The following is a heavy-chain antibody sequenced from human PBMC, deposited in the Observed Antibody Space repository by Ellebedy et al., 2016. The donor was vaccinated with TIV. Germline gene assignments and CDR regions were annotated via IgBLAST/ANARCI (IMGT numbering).Heavy chain of an antibody. D-gene: IGHD3-9*01. V-gene: IGHV3-23*01. CDR3: AKLGFDILTGSGGMDV. CDR2: ISGNGEYT. CDR1: GFTFSNYA. J-gene: IGHJ6*02. Sequence: GGSLRLSCAASGFTFSNYAMSWVRRSPGKGLDWVSLISGNGEYTYYADSVKGRLTISRDNSMDTLYQQMNSLGVGDTAVYYCAKLGFDILTGSGGMDVWGQGTTVTVSS.